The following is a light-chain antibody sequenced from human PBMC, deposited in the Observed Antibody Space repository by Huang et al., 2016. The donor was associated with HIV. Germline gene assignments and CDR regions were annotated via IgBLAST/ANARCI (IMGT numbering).Light chain of an antibody. V-gene: IGKV2-28*01. CDR2: LGS. CDR1: QSLLHSNGYNY. Sequence: DIVLTQSPLSLPVTPGESASISCRSSQSLLHSNGYNYLDWFLQKPGQSPQLLIYLGSNRASGVPERFSGSGSGTDFTLKISRVEAEDVGVYYCMQALQTPYTFGQGTKLEI. CDR3: MQALQTPYT. J-gene: IGKJ2*01.